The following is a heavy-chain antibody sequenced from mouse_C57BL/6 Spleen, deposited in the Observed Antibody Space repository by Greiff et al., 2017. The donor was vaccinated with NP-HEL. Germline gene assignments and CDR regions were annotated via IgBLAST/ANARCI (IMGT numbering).Heavy chain of an antibody. J-gene: IGHJ4*01. Sequence: VQLQQSVAELVRPGASVKLSCTASGFNIKNTYMHWVKQRPEQGLEWIGRIDPANGNTKYAPKFQGKATITADTSSNTAYLQLSSLTSEDTAIFYGARGEGLITTVGAAGAMDYWGQGTAVTVSS. CDR3: ARGEGLITTVGAAGAMDY. CDR1: GFNIKNTY. D-gene: IGHD1-1*01. CDR2: IDPANGNT. V-gene: IGHV14-3*01.